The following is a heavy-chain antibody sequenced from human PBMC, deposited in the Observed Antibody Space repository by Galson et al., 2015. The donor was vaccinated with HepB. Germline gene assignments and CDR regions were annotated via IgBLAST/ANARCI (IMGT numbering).Heavy chain of an antibody. V-gene: IGHV3-49*04. CDR3: AVTTDYYYGMDV. Sequence: SLRLSCAASGFSFSDYAMTWVRQAPGKGLEWVGFIRSNVNGGKIEYAATVKVRFSISRDNYKRIAYLQMNSLTSEDTDVYYCAVTTDYYYGMDVWGHGTTVTVSS. CDR2: IRSNVNGGKI. D-gene: IGHD4-17*01. CDR1: GFSFSDYA. J-gene: IGHJ6*02.